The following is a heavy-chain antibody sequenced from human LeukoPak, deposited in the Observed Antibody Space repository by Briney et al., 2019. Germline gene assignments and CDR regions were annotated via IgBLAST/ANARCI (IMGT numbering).Heavy chain of an antibody. CDR2: ISWNSGSI. D-gene: IGHD3-9*01. V-gene: IGHV3-9*01. CDR1: GFTFDDYA. CDR3: AKDQYYDILTGYFGY. J-gene: IGHJ4*02. Sequence: GGSLRLSCAASGFTFDDYAMHWVRQAPGEGLEWVSGISWNSGSIGYADSVKGRFTISRDNAKNSLYLQMNSLRAEDTALYYCAKDQYYDILTGYFGYWGQGTLVTVSS.